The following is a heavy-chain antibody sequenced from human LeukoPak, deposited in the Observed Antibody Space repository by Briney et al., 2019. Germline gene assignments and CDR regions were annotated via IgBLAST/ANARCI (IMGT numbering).Heavy chain of an antibody. CDR1: GGTFSSYA. D-gene: IGHD3-3*01. J-gene: IGHJ5*02. CDR2: IIPILGIA. V-gene: IGHV1-69*04. CDR3: ARGGELIGDFWSGYKLSGGILNWFDP. Sequence: ASVKVSCKASGGTFSSYAISWVRQAPGQGLEWMGRIIPILGIANYAQKFQGRVTITADKSTSTAYMELSSLRSEDTAVYYCARGGELIGDFWSGYKLSGGILNWFDPWGQGTLVTVSS.